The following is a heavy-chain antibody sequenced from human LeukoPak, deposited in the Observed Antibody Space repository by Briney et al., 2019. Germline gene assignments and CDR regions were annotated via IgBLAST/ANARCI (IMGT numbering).Heavy chain of an antibody. CDR2: ISSGGGT. V-gene: IGHV3-53*01. CDR3: GRDLIGTAASWDC. Sequence: GGSLRLSCVASGFTVNNNYMNWVRQGPGKGLEWVSVISSGGGTYYADSVTGRFTISRDNSKNILYLQMNSLRVEDTAVYYCGRDLIGTAASWDCWGQGTLVTVSS. J-gene: IGHJ4*02. D-gene: IGHD6-25*01. CDR1: GFTVNNNY.